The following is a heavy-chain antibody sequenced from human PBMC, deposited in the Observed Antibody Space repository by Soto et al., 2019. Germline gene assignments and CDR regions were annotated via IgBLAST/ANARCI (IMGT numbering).Heavy chain of an antibody. D-gene: IGHD2-8*01. J-gene: IGHJ4*02. V-gene: IGHV3-64*01. CDR2: ISSNGGST. CDR3: ASRDREHCFNGSYSEPHAY. CDR1: GFTFSSYA. Sequence: GGSLRLSCAASGFTFSSYAMHWVRQAPGKGLEYVSAISSNGGSTYYANSVKGRFTISRDNSKNTLYLQMGSLRAEDMAVYYCASRDREHCFNGSYSEPHAYRGQGDLVTGSS.